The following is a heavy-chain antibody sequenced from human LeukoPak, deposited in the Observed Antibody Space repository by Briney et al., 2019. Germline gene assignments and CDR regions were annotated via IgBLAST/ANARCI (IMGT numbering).Heavy chain of an antibody. J-gene: IGHJ4*02. Sequence: GGSLRLSCAASGFPFSSYAMSWVRQAPGKGLEWVGRIKSKTDGGTTDYAAPVKGRFTISRDDSKNTLYLQMNSLKTEDTAVYYCTSRSYYTGGLDYWGQGTLVTVSS. V-gene: IGHV3-15*01. CDR1: GFPFSSYA. D-gene: IGHD3-10*01. CDR2: IKSKTDGGTT. CDR3: TSRSYYTGGLDY.